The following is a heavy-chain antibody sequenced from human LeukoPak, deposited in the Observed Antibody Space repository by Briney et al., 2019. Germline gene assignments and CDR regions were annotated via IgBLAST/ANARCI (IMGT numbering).Heavy chain of an antibody. J-gene: IGHJ6*02. V-gene: IGHV1-2*02. CDR1: GYTFTGYY. D-gene: IGHD2-2*01. CDR2: INPNSGGT. CDR3: ARNIVVVPAPYYYGMDV. Sequence: ASVKVSCKASGYTFTGYYMHWVRQAPGQGLEWMGWINPNSGGTNYAQKFQGRVTMTRDTSISTAYMELSRLRSGDTAVYYCARNIVVVPAPYYYGMDVWGQGTTVTVSS.